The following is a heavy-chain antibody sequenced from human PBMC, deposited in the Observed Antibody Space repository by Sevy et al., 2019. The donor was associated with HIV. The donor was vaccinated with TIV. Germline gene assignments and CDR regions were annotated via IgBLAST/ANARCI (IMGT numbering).Heavy chain of an antibody. Sequence: GESLKISCAASGFTFSSYAMSWVRQAPGKGLEWVSAISGSGGSTYYAVSVKGRFTISRDNSKNTLYLQMNSLRAEDTAVYYCAKRNYDFWSGLGDVDWFDPWGQGTLVTVSS. CDR3: AKRNYDFWSGLGDVDWFDP. J-gene: IGHJ5*02. V-gene: IGHV3-23*01. CDR1: GFTFSSYA. D-gene: IGHD3-3*01. CDR2: ISGSGGST.